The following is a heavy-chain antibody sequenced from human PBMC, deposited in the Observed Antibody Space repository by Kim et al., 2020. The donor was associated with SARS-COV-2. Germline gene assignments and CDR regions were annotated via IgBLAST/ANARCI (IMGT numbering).Heavy chain of an antibody. Sequence: SETLSLTCTVSGGSISSYYWSWIRQPAGKGLEWIGRIYTSGSTNYNPSLKSRVTMSVDTSKNQFSLKLSSVTAADTAVYYCAREEPEANQYYYGMDVWGQGTTVTVSS. CDR3: AREEPEANQYYYGMDV. CDR1: GGSISSYY. CDR2: IYTSGST. D-gene: IGHD1-26*01. V-gene: IGHV4-4*07. J-gene: IGHJ6*02.